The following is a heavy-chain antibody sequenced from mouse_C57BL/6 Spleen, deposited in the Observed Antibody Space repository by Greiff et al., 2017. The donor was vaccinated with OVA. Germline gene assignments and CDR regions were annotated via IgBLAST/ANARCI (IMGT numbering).Heavy chain of an antibody. CDR2: IDPETGGT. Sequence: QVQLQQSGAELVRPGASVTLSCKASGYTFTDYEMHWVKQTPVHGLEWIGAIDPETGGTAYNQKFKGKAILTADNSSSTAYMELRSLTSEDSAVYYCTRGGGPFDYWGQGTTLTVSS. CDR1: GYTFTDYE. J-gene: IGHJ2*01. V-gene: IGHV1-15*01. CDR3: TRGGGPFDY.